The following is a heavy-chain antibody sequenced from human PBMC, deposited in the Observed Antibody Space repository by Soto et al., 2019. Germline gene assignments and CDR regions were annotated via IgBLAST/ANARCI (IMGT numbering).Heavy chain of an antibody. CDR3: ARRQGNTYFDY. J-gene: IGHJ4*02. D-gene: IGHD6-13*01. CDR2: INWNGDTT. CDR1: GFTFDAYV. V-gene: IGHV3-20*04. Sequence: EVQLVDSGGGVIRPGGSLRLSCAASGFTFDAYVMTWVRQVPGKGLEWVSGINWNGDTTGYADSVKGRFTISRDNARNSLYLQMNSLRVEDTALYYCARRQGNTYFDYWGQGTLVTVSS.